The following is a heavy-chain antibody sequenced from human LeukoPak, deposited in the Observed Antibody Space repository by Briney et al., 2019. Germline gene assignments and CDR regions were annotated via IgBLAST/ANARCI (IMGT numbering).Heavy chain of an antibody. D-gene: IGHD2-2*01. CDR2: INPNSGGT. V-gene: IGHV1-2*06. J-gene: IGHJ5*02. Sequence: ASVKVSCKASGYTFTGYYMHWVRQAPGQGLEWMGRINPNSGGTNYAQKFQGRVTMTRDTSISTAYMELSRLRSDDTAVYYCARHPRDIFVVPADMETTNWSDPWGQGTLVTVSS. CDR1: GYTFTGYY. CDR3: ARHPRDIFVVPADMETTNWSDP.